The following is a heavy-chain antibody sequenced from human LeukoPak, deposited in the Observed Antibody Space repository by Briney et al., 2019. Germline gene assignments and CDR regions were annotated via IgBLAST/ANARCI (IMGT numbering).Heavy chain of an antibody. D-gene: IGHD3-10*01. Sequence: PGGSLRLSCSASGFTFSSYAMHWVRQAPGKGLEYVSAISSNGGSTYYADSVKGRFTISRDNSKNTLYLQMSSLRAEDTAVYYCVKELPYYGSGSYYYFDYWGQGTLVTVSS. CDR3: VKELPYYGSGSYYYFDY. CDR1: GFTFSSYA. CDR2: ISSNGGST. J-gene: IGHJ4*02. V-gene: IGHV3-64D*09.